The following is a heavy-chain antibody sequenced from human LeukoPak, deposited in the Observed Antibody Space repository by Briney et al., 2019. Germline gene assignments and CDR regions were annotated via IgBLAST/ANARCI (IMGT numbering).Heavy chain of an antibody. CDR3: AREVGVVDVLRFLEWLPHLYYYYYYMDV. CDR2: IYTSGST. V-gene: IGHV4-61*02. D-gene: IGHD3-3*01. J-gene: IGHJ6*03. CDR1: GGSISSGSYY. Sequence: PSETLSLTCTVSGGSISSGSYYWRWIRQPAGKGLEWIGRIYTSGSTNYNPSLKSRVTISVDTSKNQFSLKLSSVTAADTAVYYCAREVGVVDVLRFLEWLPHLYYYYYYMDVWGKGTTVTVSS.